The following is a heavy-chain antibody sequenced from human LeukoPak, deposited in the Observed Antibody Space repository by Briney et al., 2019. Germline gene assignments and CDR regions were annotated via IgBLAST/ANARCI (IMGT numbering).Heavy chain of an antibody. J-gene: IGHJ4*02. CDR3: ARARIQLWLGRSAGNDC. Sequence: PGGSLRLSCAATRFTFSGYAMHWVRQAPGKGLEWVAVISFDGSTKYYADSVKGRFTISRDDSKNTLYLQMNSLRTEDTAVYYCARARIQLWLGRSAGNDCWGQGTLVTVSS. CDR2: ISFDGSTK. D-gene: IGHD5-18*01. CDR1: RFTFSGYA. V-gene: IGHV3-30-3*01.